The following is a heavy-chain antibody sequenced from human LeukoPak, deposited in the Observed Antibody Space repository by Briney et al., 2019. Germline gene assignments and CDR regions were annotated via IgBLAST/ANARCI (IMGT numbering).Heavy chain of an antibody. V-gene: IGHV3-74*01. J-gene: IGHJ3*02. CDR1: GFTFSSYW. D-gene: IGHD2-21*02. CDR3: ARRCGDCLGASDI. CDR2: IKSDGSST. Sequence: AGGSLRLSCAASGFTFSSYWMHWVRQAPGKGLVWVSRIKSDGSSTSYADSVKGRFTISRDNSKNTLSLQMNSLRAEDTAIYYCARRCGDCLGASDIWGQGTMVTVSS.